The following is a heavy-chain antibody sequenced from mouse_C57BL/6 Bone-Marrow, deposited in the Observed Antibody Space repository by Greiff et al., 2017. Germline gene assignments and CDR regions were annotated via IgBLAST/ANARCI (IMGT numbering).Heavy chain of an antibody. Sequence: QVQLQQSGPELVKPGASVKISCKASGYAFSSSWMNWVKQRPGKGLEWIGRIYPGDGDTNYNGKFKGKATLTADKSSSTAYMQLSRLTSEDSAVYFCARAYYYGHFDYWGQGTTLTVSS. CDR1: GYAFSSSW. CDR2: IYPGDGDT. V-gene: IGHV1-82*01. D-gene: IGHD1-1*01. CDR3: ARAYYYGHFDY. J-gene: IGHJ2*01.